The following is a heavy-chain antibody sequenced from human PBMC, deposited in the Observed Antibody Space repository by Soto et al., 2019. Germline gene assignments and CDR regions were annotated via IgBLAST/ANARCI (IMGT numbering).Heavy chain of an antibody. J-gene: IGHJ6*02. Sequence: QVQLVQSGAEVKKPGSSVKVSCKASGGTFSSYAISWVRQAPGQGLEWMGGIIPIFGTANYAQKFQGRVTITADESTSTAYMELSSLRSEDTAVDYCADSSREVVTNYYYYGMDVWGQGTTVTVSS. CDR1: GGTFSSYA. CDR3: ADSSREVVTNYYYYGMDV. V-gene: IGHV1-69*01. D-gene: IGHD1-26*01. CDR2: IIPIFGTA.